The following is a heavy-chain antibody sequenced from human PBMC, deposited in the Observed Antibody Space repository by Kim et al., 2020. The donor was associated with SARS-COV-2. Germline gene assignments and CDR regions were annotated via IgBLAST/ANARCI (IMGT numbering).Heavy chain of an antibody. CDR2: INSDGSST. V-gene: IGHV3-74*01. CDR3: ARVDSSGY. CDR1: GFTFSRYW. J-gene: IGHJ4*02. Sequence: GGSLRLSCAASGFTFSRYWMHWVRQAPRKGLVWVSHINSDGSSTTHADSVKGRFTISRDNAKNTLYLQMNSLRVEDTAVYYRARVDSSGYWGQGTLVTVSS. D-gene: IGHD6-25*01.